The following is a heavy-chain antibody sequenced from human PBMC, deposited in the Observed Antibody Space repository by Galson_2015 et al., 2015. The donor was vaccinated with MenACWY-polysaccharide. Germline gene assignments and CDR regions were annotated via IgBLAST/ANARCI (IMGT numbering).Heavy chain of an antibody. CDR1: GFTFRNYG. Sequence: SLRLSCAASGFTFRNYGMYWVRQAPGKGLEWVTVISYDGSDKYYADSVRGRFTISRDNSKNTLYLQMNSLRAEDTAVYFCAAYYASGSSFAYWGQGTLVPVSS. CDR2: ISYDGSDK. D-gene: IGHD3-10*01. V-gene: IGHV3-30*03. CDR3: AAYYASGSSFAY. J-gene: IGHJ4*02.